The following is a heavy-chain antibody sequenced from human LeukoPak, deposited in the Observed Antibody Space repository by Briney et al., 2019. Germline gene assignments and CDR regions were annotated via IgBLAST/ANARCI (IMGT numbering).Heavy chain of an antibody. J-gene: IGHJ3*02. D-gene: IGHD3-22*01. V-gene: IGHV4-59*12. Sequence: SETLSLTCTVSGGSFISYDWSWIRQSPGRGLEWLGHISYRGNTDYNPALKSRVTISVDMFYNQFSLKLSSVTAADTAVYYCAGTYYFDSSGHYFGGNGFDIWGQGTMVTVSS. CDR2: ISYRGNT. CDR3: AGTYYFDSSGHYFGGNGFDI. CDR1: GGSFISYD.